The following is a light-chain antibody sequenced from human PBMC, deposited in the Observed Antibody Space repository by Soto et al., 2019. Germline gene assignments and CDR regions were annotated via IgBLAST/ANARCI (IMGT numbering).Light chain of an antibody. CDR3: GTWDSSLSAGV. CDR2: DNN. Sequence: QSVWTQPPSVSAAPGQKVTISCSGSSSNIGKNYVFWYQQLPGTAPKLLIYDNNKRPSGIPDRFSGSKSGTSATLGITGLQTGDEADYYCGTWDSSLSAGVFGGGTKLTVL. CDR1: SSNIGKNY. V-gene: IGLV1-51*01. J-gene: IGLJ3*02.